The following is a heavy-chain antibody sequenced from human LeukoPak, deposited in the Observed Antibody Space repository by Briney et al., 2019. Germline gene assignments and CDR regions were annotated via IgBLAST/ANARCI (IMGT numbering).Heavy chain of an antibody. CDR2: ISSSSSYI. CDR1: GFTFSSYS. Sequence: PGGSLRLSCAASGFTFSSYSMNRVRQAPGKGLEWVSSISSSSSYIYYADSVKGRFTISRDNAKNSLYLQMNSLRAEDTAVYYCASGPIGPRIVDYWGQGTLVTVSS. J-gene: IGHJ4*02. CDR3: ASGPIGPRIVDY. V-gene: IGHV3-21*01. D-gene: IGHD3-10*01.